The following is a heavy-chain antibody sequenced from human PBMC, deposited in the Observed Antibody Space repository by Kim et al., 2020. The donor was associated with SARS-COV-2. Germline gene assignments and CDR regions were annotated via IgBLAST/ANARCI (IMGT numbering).Heavy chain of an antibody. Sequence: NDAQKLQGRVTMTTDTSTSTAYMGLRSLRSDDTAVYYCARCIAAAGGYDYWGQGTLVTVSS. CDR3: ARCIAAAGGYDY. J-gene: IGHJ4*02. D-gene: IGHD6-13*01. V-gene: IGHV1-18*01.